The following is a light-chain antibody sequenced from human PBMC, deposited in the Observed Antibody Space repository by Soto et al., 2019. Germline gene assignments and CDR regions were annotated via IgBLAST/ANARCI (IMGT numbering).Light chain of an antibody. CDR2: AAS. CDR1: QSIDNY. V-gene: IGKV1-39*01. Sequence: DIQMTQSPSSLSASIGDRANITCRASQSIDNYVNWYQQKLGKAPKVLIYAASSLQSGVPSRFSGTGSGTDFTLTISSLQPEDFATYYCQQSYSTPRTFGPGTKVDLK. CDR3: QQSYSTPRT. J-gene: IGKJ3*01.